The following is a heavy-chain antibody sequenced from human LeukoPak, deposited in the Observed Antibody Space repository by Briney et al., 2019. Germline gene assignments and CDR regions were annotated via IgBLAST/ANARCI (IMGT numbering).Heavy chain of an antibody. D-gene: IGHD3-10*01. J-gene: IGHJ4*02. CDR1: GGSISSGDYY. V-gene: IGHV4-30-4*01. CDR3: ARVTGGSGSYYSPLHYYFDY. Sequence: PSQTLSLTCTVSGGSISSGDYYWSWIRQPPGKGLEWIGYIYYSGSTYYNPSLKSRVTISVDTSKSQFSLKLSSVTAADTAVYYCARVTGGSGSYYSPLHYYFDYWGQGTLVTVSS. CDR2: IYYSGST.